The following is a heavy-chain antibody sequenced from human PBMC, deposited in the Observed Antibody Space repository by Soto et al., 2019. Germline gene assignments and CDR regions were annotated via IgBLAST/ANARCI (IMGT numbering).Heavy chain of an antibody. D-gene: IGHD3-10*01. V-gene: IGHV6-1*01. CDR2: TYYRSKWYN. CDR1: GDSVSSNSAA. CDR3: AREMSTSYGSGSYYTPSYYYYYMDV. J-gene: IGHJ6*03. Sequence: SQPLSLTCAISGDSVSSNSAAWNWIRQSPSRGLEWLGRTYYRSKWYNDYAVSVKSRITINPDTSKNQFSLQLNSVTPEDTAVYYCAREMSTSYGSGSYYTPSYYYYYMDVWGKGTTVTVSS.